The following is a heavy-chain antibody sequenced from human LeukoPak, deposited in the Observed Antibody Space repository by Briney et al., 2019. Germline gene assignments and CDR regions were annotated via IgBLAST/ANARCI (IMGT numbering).Heavy chain of an antibody. CDR2: IYDSGST. CDR3: ARREYSSGWYYFDY. V-gene: IGHV4-59*08. Sequence: SEALSLTCTVSGGSISSNYWSWIRQPPGKGLEWIGYIYDSGSTNYNPSLRSRVTISADTSKNQFSLKLSSVTAADTAVYYCARREYSSGWYYFDYWGQGTLVTVSS. CDR1: GGSISSNY. D-gene: IGHD6-19*01. J-gene: IGHJ4*02.